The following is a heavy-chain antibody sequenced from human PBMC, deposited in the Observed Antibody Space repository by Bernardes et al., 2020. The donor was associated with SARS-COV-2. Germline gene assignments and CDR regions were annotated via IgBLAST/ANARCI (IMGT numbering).Heavy chain of an antibody. V-gene: IGHV3-20*04. Sequence: GGSLRLSCAASGFTFDDHGMSWVRQVPGKGLEWVSGINRNGGSTDYADSVRGRFTISRDNAKNSLYLQMNSLRAEDTAVYYCAREYTYGFDSWGQGTLVTVSS. CDR3: AREYTYGFDS. CDR2: INRNGGST. J-gene: IGHJ4*02. CDR1: GFTFDDHG. D-gene: IGHD5-18*01.